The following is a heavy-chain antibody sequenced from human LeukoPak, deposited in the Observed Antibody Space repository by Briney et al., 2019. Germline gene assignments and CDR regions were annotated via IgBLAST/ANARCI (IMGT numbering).Heavy chain of an antibody. D-gene: IGHD3-10*01. Sequence: PSETLSLTCTVSGGSISSYYWSWTRQPPGKGLEWIGYIYYSGITNYNPSLKSRATISVDTSKNKFSLKLSSVTAADTAVYYCATSPRGSGSYDYWGQGTLVTVSS. V-gene: IGHV4-59*01. CDR2: IYYSGIT. J-gene: IGHJ4*02. CDR3: ATSPRGSGSYDY. CDR1: GGSISSYY.